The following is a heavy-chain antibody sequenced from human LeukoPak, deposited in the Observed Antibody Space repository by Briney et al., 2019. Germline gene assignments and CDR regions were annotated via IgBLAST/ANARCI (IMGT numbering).Heavy chain of an antibody. Sequence: GESLKISCKGSGYSFTSYWIGWGRQMPGKGLEGMGIIYPDDSDISYRPSFQGQVTISVDKSISTAYLQWSSLKASDTAMYYCARRWGTYDILTGYYRDQDAFDIWGQGTMVTVSS. J-gene: IGHJ3*02. V-gene: IGHV5-51*01. CDR2: IYPDDSDI. CDR1: GYSFTSYW. D-gene: IGHD3-9*01. CDR3: ARRWGTYDILTGYYRDQDAFDI.